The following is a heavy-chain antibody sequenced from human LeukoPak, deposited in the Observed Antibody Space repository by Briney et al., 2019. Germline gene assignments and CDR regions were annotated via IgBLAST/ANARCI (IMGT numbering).Heavy chain of an antibody. CDR2: IRYDGSNK. CDR3: AKGYCSSTSCPASYYYYYMDV. V-gene: IGHV3-30*02. J-gene: IGHJ6*03. Sequence: GGSLRLSCAASGFTFSSYGMHWVCQAPGKGLEWVAFIRYDGSNKYYADSVKGRFTISRDNSKNTLYLQMNSLRAEDTAVYYCAKGYCSSTSCPASYYYYYMDVWGKGTTVTVSS. D-gene: IGHD2-2*01. CDR1: GFTFSSYG.